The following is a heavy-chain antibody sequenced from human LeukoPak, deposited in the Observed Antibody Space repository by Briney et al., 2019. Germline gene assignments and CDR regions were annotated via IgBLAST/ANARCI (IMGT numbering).Heavy chain of an antibody. Sequence: SGGSLRLSCAASGFTFSRYGMHWVRQAPGKGLEWVTAISYDGSNKYYADSVKGRLTISRDNSKNTLFLQMNSLRAEDTAIYYCAKGGTPYYGSGLAPSPFDYWGQGTLVTVSS. CDR1: GFTFSRYG. CDR2: ISYDGSNK. CDR3: AKGGTPYYGSGLAPSPFDY. J-gene: IGHJ4*02. D-gene: IGHD3-10*01. V-gene: IGHV3-30*04.